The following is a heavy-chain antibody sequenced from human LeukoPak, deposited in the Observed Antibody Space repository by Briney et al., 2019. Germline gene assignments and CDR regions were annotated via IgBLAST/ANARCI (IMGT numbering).Heavy chain of an antibody. CDR1: GYTFTTYG. Sequence: ASVKVSCKASGYTFTTYGISWVRQAPGQGLEWMGWISTYNGNTNYAQKFQGRVTMTTDTSTSTAYMELRSLRSDDTAVYYCASEPRDGYNYRNYWGQGTLVTVSS. V-gene: IGHV1-18*01. J-gene: IGHJ4*02. CDR2: ISTYNGNT. CDR3: ASEPRDGYNYRNY. D-gene: IGHD5-24*01.